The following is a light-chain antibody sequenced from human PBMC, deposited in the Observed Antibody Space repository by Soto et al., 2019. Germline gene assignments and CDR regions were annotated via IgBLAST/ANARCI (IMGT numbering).Light chain of an antibody. V-gene: IGLV2-14*03. CDR1: SRDVGAYNF. CDR3: SAYTVSRTYV. CDR2: NVY. J-gene: IGLJ1*01. Sequence: QSVLTQPASVSGSPGQSITISCPGTSRDVGAYNFVSWHQQHPGKAPKLMIYNVYDRPSGISYCFSGSKSCNRASLTISGVQGEDEADYYCSAYTVSRTYVFGTGTKVTVL.